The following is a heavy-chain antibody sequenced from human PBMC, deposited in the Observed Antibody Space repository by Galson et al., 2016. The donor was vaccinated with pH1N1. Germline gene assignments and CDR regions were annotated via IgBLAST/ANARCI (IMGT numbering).Heavy chain of an antibody. CDR1: GYTFTAHY. D-gene: IGHD3-16*01. CDR2: INPDSGAT. V-gene: IGHV1-2*02. J-gene: IGHJ4*02. CDR3: ARIARGTSGFDY. Sequence: SVKVSCKASGYTFTAHYVHWVRQAPGQGLEWMGWINPDSGATHYAQNFQGRVTLTRGTSITTVHMELSSLRPDDTALYSCARIARGTSGFDYWGQGTLVTVSS.